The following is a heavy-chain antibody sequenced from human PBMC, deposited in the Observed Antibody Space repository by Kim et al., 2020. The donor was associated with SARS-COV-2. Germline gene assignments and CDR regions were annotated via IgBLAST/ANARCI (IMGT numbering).Heavy chain of an antibody. D-gene: IGHD6-13*01. CDR1: GGSFSGYY. V-gene: IGHV4-34*01. J-gene: IGHJ5*02. CDR2: INHSGST. CDR3: ARGKKAAAGTVLNWFDP. Sequence: SETLSLTCAVYGGSFSGYYWSWIRQPPGKGLEWIGEINHSGSTNYNPSLKSRVTISVDTSKNQFSLKLSSVTAADTAVYYCARGKKAAAGTVLNWFDPWGQGTLVTVSS.